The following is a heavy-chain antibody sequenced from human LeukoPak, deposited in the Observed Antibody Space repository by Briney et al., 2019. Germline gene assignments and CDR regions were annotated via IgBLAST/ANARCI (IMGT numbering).Heavy chain of an antibody. CDR3: ARGREEDYSFQIDP. V-gene: IGHV4-34*01. J-gene: IGHJ5*02. CDR1: GGSFSGYY. D-gene: IGHD4-11*01. CDR2: INHSGST. Sequence: SETLSLTCAVYGGSFSGYYWSWIRQPPGKGLEWIGEINHSGSTNYNPSLKSRVTISVDTSKNQFSLKLSSATAADTAVYYCARGREEDYSFQIDPWGQGTLVTVSS.